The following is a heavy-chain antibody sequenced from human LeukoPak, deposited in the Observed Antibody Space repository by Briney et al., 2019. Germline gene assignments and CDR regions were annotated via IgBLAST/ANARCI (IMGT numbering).Heavy chain of an antibody. D-gene: IGHD2-2*02. Sequence: SETLSLTCTVSGGSISSGGYYWSWIRQPPGKGLEWIGYIYHSGSTYYNPSLKSRVTISVDRSKNQFSLKLSSVTAADTAVYYCARLAIPRPYYFDYWGQGTLVTVSS. CDR1: GGSISSGGYY. J-gene: IGHJ4*02. V-gene: IGHV4-30-2*01. CDR3: ARLAIPRPYYFDY. CDR2: IYHSGST.